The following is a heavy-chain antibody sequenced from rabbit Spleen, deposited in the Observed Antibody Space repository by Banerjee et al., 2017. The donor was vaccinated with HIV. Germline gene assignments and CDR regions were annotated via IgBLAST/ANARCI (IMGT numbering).Heavy chain of an antibody. CDR1: GFSFSRGYY. V-gene: IGHV1S40*01. D-gene: IGHD4-2*01. Sequence: VESGGGLVKPGASLTLTCTASGFSFSRGYYVCWVRQAPGKGLEWIGCIATGSGSTYYANWAKGRFTISKTSSTTVTLQMTSLTAADTATYFCARVHYDSNSWDLWGQGTLVTVS. J-gene: IGHJ3*01. CDR3: ARVHYDSNSWDL. CDR2: IATGSGST.